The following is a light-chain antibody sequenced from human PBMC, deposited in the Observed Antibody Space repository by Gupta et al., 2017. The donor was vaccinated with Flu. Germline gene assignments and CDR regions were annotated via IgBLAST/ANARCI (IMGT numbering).Light chain of an antibody. V-gene: IGKV1-33*01. CDR1: HDINNF. CDR3: QQYEDDALT. Sequence: DIQMTQSPSSLSASVGDTVTITCQASHDINNFLNWYQQKPGEAPKLLIYDATKLQRGVPSRFSGNGSGTAFAFAISSLQPGDSATYYCQQYEDDALTFGGGTKVEI. CDR2: DAT. J-gene: IGKJ4*01.